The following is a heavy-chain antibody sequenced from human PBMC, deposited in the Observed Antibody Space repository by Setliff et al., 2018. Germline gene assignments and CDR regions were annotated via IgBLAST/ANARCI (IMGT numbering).Heavy chain of an antibody. D-gene: IGHD3-22*01. CDR2: IYYSGST. Sequence: PSETLSLTCAVYGGSFSTYYWSWIRQPPGKGLEWIGYIYYSGSTYYNPSLKSRVTISVDTSKNQFSLKLSSVTAADTAVYYCARGTSGYLSYWGQGTLVTVSS. CDR1: GGSFSTYY. CDR3: ARGTSGYLSY. V-gene: IGHV4-30-4*08. J-gene: IGHJ4*02.